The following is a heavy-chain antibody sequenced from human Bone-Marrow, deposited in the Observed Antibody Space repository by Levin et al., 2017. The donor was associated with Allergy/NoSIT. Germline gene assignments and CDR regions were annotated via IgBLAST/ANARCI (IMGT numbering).Heavy chain of an antibody. CDR3: FGLQPSPTRFGAAAAIFDY. D-gene: IGHD6-13*01. Sequence: SETLSLTCTVSGGVIKDYYWGWIRQTPGKGLEWIGFTFHSGSTNYSPSLRGRVTILVDTSQSQFSLNLPSATAADTTVYFCFGLQPSPTRFGAAAAIFDYWGQGTLVAVSS. CDR2: TFHSGST. J-gene: IGHJ4*02. CDR1: GGVIKDYY. V-gene: IGHV4-59*01.